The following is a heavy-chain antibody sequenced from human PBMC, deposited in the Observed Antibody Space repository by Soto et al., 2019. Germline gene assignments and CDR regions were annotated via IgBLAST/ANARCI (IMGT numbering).Heavy chain of an antibody. D-gene: IGHD2-15*01. CDR3: KRDFGCRDAY. CDR2: INTDGSIT. Sequence: PGGSLRLSCAASGFTFSSYWMHWVRQVPGKGLVWVSRINTDGSITSHADSVKGRFTISRDNAKNTLYLQMNSLRADDTAVYYWKRDFGCRDAYLGQGALVTVSS. V-gene: IGHV3-74*01. CDR1: GFTFSSYW. J-gene: IGHJ4*02.